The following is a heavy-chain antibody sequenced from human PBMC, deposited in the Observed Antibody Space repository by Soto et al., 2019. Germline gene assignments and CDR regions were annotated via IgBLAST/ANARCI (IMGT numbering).Heavy chain of an antibody. Sequence: QVQLVESGGGVVQPGRSLRLSCAASGFTFSSYAMHWVRQAPGKGLEWVAVISYDGSDKYYADSVKGRFTISRDNSKNTLNLQMNSLRAEDTAVYYCANALGELSPESYDYWGQGTLITVSS. CDR3: ANALGELSPESYDY. D-gene: IGHD3-16*02. CDR1: GFTFSSYA. J-gene: IGHJ4*02. V-gene: IGHV3-30*18. CDR2: ISYDGSDK.